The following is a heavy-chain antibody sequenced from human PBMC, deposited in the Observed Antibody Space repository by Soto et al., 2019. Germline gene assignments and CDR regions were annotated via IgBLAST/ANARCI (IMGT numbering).Heavy chain of an antibody. CDR1: GFTFSTYW. J-gene: IGHJ6*02. Sequence: GGSLRLSCAASGFTFSTYWMNWVRQAPGKGLEWVANIKQDGSEKYYVDSVKGRFAISRDNAKDSLFLQMNNLRVEDTAVYYCVRDWSTFWGMDVWGQGTTVTVSS. V-gene: IGHV3-7*01. CDR2: IKQDGSEK. CDR3: VRDWSTFWGMDV.